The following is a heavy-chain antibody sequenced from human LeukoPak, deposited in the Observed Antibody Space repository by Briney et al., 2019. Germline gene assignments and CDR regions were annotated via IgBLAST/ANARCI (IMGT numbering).Heavy chain of an antibody. J-gene: IGHJ4*02. Sequence: GRSLRLSCAASGFTFSSYGMHWVRQAPGKGLEWVAVIWYDGSNKYYADSVKGRFTISRDNSKNTLYLQMNSLRAEDTAVYYCARVSVSRYYYDSSGYSYWGRGTLVTVSS. CDR2: IWYDGSNK. CDR3: ARVSVSRYYYDSSGYSY. V-gene: IGHV3-33*01. D-gene: IGHD3-22*01. CDR1: GFTFSSYG.